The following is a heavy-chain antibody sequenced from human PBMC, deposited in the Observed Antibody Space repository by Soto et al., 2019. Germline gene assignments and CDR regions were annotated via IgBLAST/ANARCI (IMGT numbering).Heavy chain of an antibody. CDR1: GGSISSGGYC. V-gene: IGHV4-31*03. D-gene: IGHD6-13*01. Sequence: QVQLQESGPGLVKPSQTLSLTCTVSGGSISSGGYCWSWIRQHPGKGLEWIGYFCYSGSTYYNPSLKSRLTISVDTSKNQFSLKLSSVTAADTAVYFCASSYSSSWYLVVNWGQGTLVTVSS. CDR3: ASSYSSSWYLVVN. J-gene: IGHJ4*02. CDR2: FCYSGST.